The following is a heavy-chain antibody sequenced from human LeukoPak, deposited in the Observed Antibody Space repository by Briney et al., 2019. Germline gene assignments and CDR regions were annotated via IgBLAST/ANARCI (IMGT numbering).Heavy chain of an antibody. CDR1: GFTFSDYT. D-gene: IGHD3-3*01. CDR3: TRKSAPFDL. V-gene: IGHV3-21*01. CDR2: IHTSSDYV. Sequence: SRGSLRLSCAASGFTFSDYTMNWVRQTPGLAPEWVSSIHTSSDYVYYADSVKGRFISSRDNAKNSLYLQMNSLRVEDTGVYYCTRKSAPFDLWGQGILVTVSS. J-gene: IGHJ4*02.